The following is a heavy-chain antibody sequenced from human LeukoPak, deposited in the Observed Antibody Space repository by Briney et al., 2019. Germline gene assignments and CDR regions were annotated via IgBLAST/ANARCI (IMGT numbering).Heavy chain of an antibody. Sequence: ASVKVSRKASGYTFTDYYLQLVRQAPGQGLEWMGWINPNSGGTNSAQKFQGRVTMTRDTSVSTAYMGLSRLRSDDTAVYYCARDHCTSSGCYEYYYYGMDVWGQGTTVSVSS. V-gene: IGHV1-2*02. CDR2: INPNSGGT. CDR3: ARDHCTSSGCYEYYYYGMDV. CDR1: GYTFTDYY. J-gene: IGHJ6*02. D-gene: IGHD2-2*01.